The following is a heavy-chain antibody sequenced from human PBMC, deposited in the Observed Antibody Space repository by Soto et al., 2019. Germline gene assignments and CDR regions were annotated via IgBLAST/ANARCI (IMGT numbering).Heavy chain of an antibody. D-gene: IGHD2-15*01. Sequence: ASVKVSCKASGYTFTSYGISWVRQAPGQGLEWMGWISAYNGNTNYAQKLQGRVTMTTDTSTSTAYMELRSLRSDDTAVYYCARDCSGGSCPSADAFDIWGQGTMVTVSS. CDR2: ISAYNGNT. CDR1: GYTFTSYG. CDR3: ARDCSGGSCPSADAFDI. V-gene: IGHV1-18*01. J-gene: IGHJ3*02.